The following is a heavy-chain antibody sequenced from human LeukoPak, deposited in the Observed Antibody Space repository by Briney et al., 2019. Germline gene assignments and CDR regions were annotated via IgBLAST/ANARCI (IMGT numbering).Heavy chain of an antibody. CDR2: ISGSGGRT. D-gene: IGHD6-13*01. CDR3: AKRSNSSWGYYFDY. CDR1: GFTFSSYG. J-gene: IGHJ4*02. V-gene: IGHV3-23*01. Sequence: GGSLRLSCAASGFTFSSYGMHWVRQAPGKGLEWVSAISGSGGRTYYADSVKGRFTISRDNSKNTLYLQMNSLRAEDTAVYYCAKRSNSSWGYYFDYWGQGTLVTVSS.